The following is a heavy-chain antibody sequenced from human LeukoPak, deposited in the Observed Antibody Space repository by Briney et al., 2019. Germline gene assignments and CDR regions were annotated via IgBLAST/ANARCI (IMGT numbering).Heavy chain of an antibody. CDR1: GFTFSSYW. J-gene: IGHJ4*02. Sequence: GGSLRLSCAASGFTFSSYWMHWVRQAPGKGLVLVSRINTDGSSTSYADSVKGRFTISRDNAKNTLYLQMNSLRAEDTAVYYCVRRYGSGSSYYFDYWGQGTLVTVSS. CDR3: VRRYGSGSSYYFDY. CDR2: INTDGSST. D-gene: IGHD3-10*01. V-gene: IGHV3-74*01.